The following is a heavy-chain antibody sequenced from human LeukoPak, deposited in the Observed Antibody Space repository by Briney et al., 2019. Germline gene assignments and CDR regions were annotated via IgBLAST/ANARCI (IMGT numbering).Heavy chain of an antibody. D-gene: IGHD4-17*01. CDR2: IYYSGST. CDR1: GGSIRNYY. V-gene: IGHV4-59*01. CDR3: ARGGTTVTPGLLWFDP. Sequence: SETLSLTCTVSGGSIRNYYWGWIRQPPGKGLEWIGYIYYSGSTKYNPSLKSRVTISVDTSKNQFSLKLSSVTAADTAVYYCARGGTTVTPGLLWFDPWGQGTLVTVSS. J-gene: IGHJ5*02.